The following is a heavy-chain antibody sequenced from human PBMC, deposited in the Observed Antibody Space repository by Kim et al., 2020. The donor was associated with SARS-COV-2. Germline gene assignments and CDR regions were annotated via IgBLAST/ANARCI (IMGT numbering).Heavy chain of an antibody. V-gene: IGHV4-31*03. CDR2: IYYSWST. J-gene: IGHJ4*02. CDR3: ARARITMIVVVKYFDY. Sequence: SETLSLTCTVSGGSISSGGHYWSWIRQHPGKGLEWIGYIYYSWSTYYNPSLKSRVTISVDTSKNQFSLKLSSVTAADTAVYYCARARITMIVVVKYFDYWGQGTLVTVSS. D-gene: IGHD3-22*01. CDR1: GGSISSGGHY.